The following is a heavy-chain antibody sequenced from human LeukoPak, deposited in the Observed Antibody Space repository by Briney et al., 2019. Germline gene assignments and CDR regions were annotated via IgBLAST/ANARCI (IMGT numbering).Heavy chain of an antibody. V-gene: IGHV3-23*01. Sequence: GRSLRLSCAASGFTFSSYAMSWVRPAPGKGLEWVSAISGSGGSTYYADSVKGRFTISRDNSKNTLYLQMNSLRAEDTAVYYCAKDSSSGWYYYYYYTDVCGKGTTVTVSS. J-gene: IGHJ6*03. CDR3: AKDSSSGWYYYYYYTDV. CDR2: ISGSGGST. D-gene: IGHD6-19*01. CDR1: GFTFSSYA.